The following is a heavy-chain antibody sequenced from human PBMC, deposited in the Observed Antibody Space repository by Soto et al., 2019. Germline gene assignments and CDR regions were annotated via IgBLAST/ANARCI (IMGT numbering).Heavy chain of an antibody. D-gene: IGHD4-17*01. J-gene: IGHJ6*02. CDR1: GGSVSSGSYY. CDR2: ISHSGTT. V-gene: IGHV4-39*07. Sequence: PSETLSLTCTVSGGSVSSGSYYWSWIRQPPGKGLEWIGSISHSGTTSYSPSLTSLVSISVDTSKNQVSLKLTSVTAADTAVYFCARVTMVIRDSDHFGVDVWGHGTTVTVSS. CDR3: ARVTMVIRDSDHFGVDV.